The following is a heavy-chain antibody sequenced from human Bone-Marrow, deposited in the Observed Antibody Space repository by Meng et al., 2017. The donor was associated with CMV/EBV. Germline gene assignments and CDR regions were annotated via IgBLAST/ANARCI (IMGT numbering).Heavy chain of an antibody. CDR2: IYYSGST. CDR1: GGSISSSSYY. Sequence: SETLSLTCTVSGGSISSSSYYWGWIRQPPGKGLEWIGSIYYSGSTYYNPSLKSRVTISVDTSKNQFSLKLSSVTAADTAVYYCARGVLGAAAVPIDDWVQGTLVTVSS. CDR3: ARGVLGAAAVPIDD. D-gene: IGHD6-13*01. V-gene: IGHV4-39*07. J-gene: IGHJ4*02.